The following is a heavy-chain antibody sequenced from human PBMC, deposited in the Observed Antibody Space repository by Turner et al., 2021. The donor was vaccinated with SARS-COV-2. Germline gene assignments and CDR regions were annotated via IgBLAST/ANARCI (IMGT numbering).Heavy chain of an antibody. J-gene: IGHJ4*02. V-gene: IGHV3-48*01. CDR2: ISGTTTTI. D-gene: IGHD3-3*01. Sequence: EVQLVESGGGLVQPGGSMRLSCAVSGFTLSTYSMSWVRQAPGKGPEWVSYISGTTTTIYYADSVKGRFTISRDNAKNSLYLQMNNLRAEDTAMYYCAREHYDFWSGYFYWGQGTLVTVSS. CDR1: GFTLSTYS. CDR3: AREHYDFWSGYFY.